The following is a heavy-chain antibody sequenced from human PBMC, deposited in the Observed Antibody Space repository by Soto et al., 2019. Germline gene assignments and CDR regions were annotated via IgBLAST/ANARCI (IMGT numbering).Heavy chain of an antibody. J-gene: IGHJ4*02. CDR2: IYWNDDK. CDR3: ARLLANILTLYVLAAADPIDY. D-gene: IGHD6-13*01. V-gene: IGHV2-5*01. CDR1: GFSLSTSGVG. Sequence: SGPTLVNPTQTLTLTCTFSGFSLSTSGVGVGWIRQPPGKALEWLALIYWNDDKRYSPSPKSRLTITKDTSKNQVVLTMTNMDPVDTATYYCARLLANILTLYVLAAADPIDYSGQGTLVTVSS.